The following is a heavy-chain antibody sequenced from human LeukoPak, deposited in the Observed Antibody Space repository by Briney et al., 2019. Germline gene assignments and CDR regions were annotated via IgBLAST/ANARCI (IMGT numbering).Heavy chain of an antibody. J-gene: IGHJ4*02. CDR1: GGSFSGYY. V-gene: IGHV4-34*01. CDR3: AGSGGPMVRGVIIF. Sequence: SETLSLACAVYGGSFSGYYWSWLRQPPGKGLEWIGEINHSGSTNYNPSLKSRVTISVDTSKNQFSLKLSSVTAADTAVYYCAGSGGPMVRGVIIFWGQGTLVTVSS. CDR2: INHSGST. D-gene: IGHD3-10*01.